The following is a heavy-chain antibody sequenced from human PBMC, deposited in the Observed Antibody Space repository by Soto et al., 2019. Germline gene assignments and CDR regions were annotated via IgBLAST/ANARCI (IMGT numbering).Heavy chain of an antibody. CDR1: GFTFNSYS. J-gene: IGHJ6*02. D-gene: IGHD2-15*01. CDR3: ARQHQDYYYYGMDV. Sequence: GGSLRLSCVASGFTFNSYSMNWVRQAPGKGLEWVSSISSANAYIYYADSVKGRFTISRDNSKNTLYLQMNSLRAEDTAVYYCARQHQDYYYYGMDVWGQGTTVTVSS. CDR2: ISSANAYI. V-gene: IGHV3-21*04.